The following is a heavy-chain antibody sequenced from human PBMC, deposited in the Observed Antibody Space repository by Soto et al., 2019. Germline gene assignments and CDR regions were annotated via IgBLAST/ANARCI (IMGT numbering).Heavy chain of an antibody. V-gene: IGHV1-46*01. D-gene: IGHD2-15*01. CDR1: GFSFSDYF. CDR3: ARHNRQTYGPPAASSWFHP. CDR2: INPSGEIT. Sequence: ASVKVSCKASGFSFSDYFMHWVRQAPGQGLEWMGIINPSGEITDYAQKFQGRVTITRDTSTSTVYMDLSSLRDEDTAVYYCARHNRQTYGPPAASSWFHPWGQGTPITVSS. J-gene: IGHJ5*02.